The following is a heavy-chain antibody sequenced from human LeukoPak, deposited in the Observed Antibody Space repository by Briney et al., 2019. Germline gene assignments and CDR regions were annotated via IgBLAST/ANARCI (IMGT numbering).Heavy chain of an antibody. J-gene: IGHJ4*02. CDR2: IIPIFGTA. Sequence: SVKVSCKASGGTFSSYAISWVRQAPGQGLEWMGGIIPIFGTANYAQKFQGRVMITADESTSTAYMELSSLRSEDTAVYYCARDRGSGSGSYLVFDYWGQGTLVTVSS. CDR1: GGTFSSYA. D-gene: IGHD3-10*01. CDR3: ARDRGSGSGSYLVFDY. V-gene: IGHV1-69*01.